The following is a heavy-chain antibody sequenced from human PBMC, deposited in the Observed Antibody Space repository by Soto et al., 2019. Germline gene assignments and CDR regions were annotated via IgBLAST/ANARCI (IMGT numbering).Heavy chain of an antibody. D-gene: IGHD3-10*01. CDR3: ARDPYGSGSYYNVPYYYYGMDV. Sequence: GASVKVSCKASGGTFSSYAISWVRQAPGQGLEWMGGIIPIFGTANYAQKFQGRVTITADESTSTAYMELSSLRSEDTAVYYCARDPYGSGSYYNVPYYYYGMDVWGQGTPVTVYS. CDR2: IIPIFGTA. CDR1: GGTFSSYA. J-gene: IGHJ6*02. V-gene: IGHV1-69*13.